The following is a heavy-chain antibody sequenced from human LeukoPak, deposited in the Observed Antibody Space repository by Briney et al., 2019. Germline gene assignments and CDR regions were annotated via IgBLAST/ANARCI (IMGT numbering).Heavy chain of an antibody. Sequence: SQTLSLTCAVSGYSISNGYYGGWIRQSPGKGLEWIGSIYQSGNTYYNPSLKSRVTLSVDKSKNQFSLKLSSVTAADTAVYYCTRHPFGELLDWGQGTLVTVSS. CDR3: TRHPFGELLD. CDR1: GYSISNGYY. D-gene: IGHD3-10*01. CDR2: IYQSGNT. J-gene: IGHJ4*02. V-gene: IGHV4-38-2*01.